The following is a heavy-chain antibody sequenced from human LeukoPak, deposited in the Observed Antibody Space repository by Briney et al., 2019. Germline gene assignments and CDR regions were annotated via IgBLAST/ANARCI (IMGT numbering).Heavy chain of an antibody. CDR3: ARVAYYYYYYMDV. V-gene: IGHV4-61*02. CDR2: IYTSGST. CDR1: GGSISSGSYY. Sequence: SETLSLTCTVSGGSISSGSYYWSWIRQPAGKGLEWIGRIYTSGSTNYNPSLKSRVTISVDTSKNQFSLKLSSVTAADTAVYHCARVAYYYYYYMDVWGKGTTVTVSS. J-gene: IGHJ6*03.